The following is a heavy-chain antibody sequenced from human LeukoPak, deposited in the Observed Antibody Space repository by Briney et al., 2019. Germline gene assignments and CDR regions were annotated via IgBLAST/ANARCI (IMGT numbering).Heavy chain of an antibody. CDR3: ARSYSSTWDDAFDI. D-gene: IGHD6-13*01. V-gene: IGHV3-23*01. Sequence: GGSLRLSCAASGFTFSSYAMSWVRQVPGKGLECISGFSGSGGSTYYADSVKGRFTISRDNSKNTLYLQMNSLRVEDTAVYYCARSYSSTWDDAFDIWGQGTMVTVSS. CDR2: FSGSGGST. CDR1: GFTFSSYA. J-gene: IGHJ3*02.